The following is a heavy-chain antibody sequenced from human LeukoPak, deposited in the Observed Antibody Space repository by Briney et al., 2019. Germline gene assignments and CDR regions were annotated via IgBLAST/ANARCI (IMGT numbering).Heavy chain of an antibody. CDR3: TTGQDYYDSSGYLVDY. CDR1: GFTFSSYG. J-gene: IGHJ4*02. V-gene: IGHV3-23*01. Sequence: GGTLRLSCAASGFTFSSYGMSWVRQAPGKGLEWVSAISGSGGSTYYADSVKGRFTISRDNSKNTLYLQMNSLKTEDTAVYYCTTGQDYYDSSGYLVDYWGQGTLVTVSS. CDR2: ISGSGGST. D-gene: IGHD3-22*01.